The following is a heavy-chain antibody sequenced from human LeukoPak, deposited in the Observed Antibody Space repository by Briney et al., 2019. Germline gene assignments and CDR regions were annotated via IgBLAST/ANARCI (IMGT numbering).Heavy chain of an antibody. CDR2: ISGSGGST. CDR3: AKDSRIAVAGLGGY. Sequence: GGSLRLSCAASEFTFSSYAMSRVRQAPGKGLEWVSAISGSGGSTYYADSVKGRFTISRDNSKNTLYLQMNSLRAEDTAVYYCAKDSRIAVAGLGGYWGQGTLVTVSS. V-gene: IGHV3-23*01. D-gene: IGHD6-19*01. J-gene: IGHJ4*02. CDR1: EFTFSSYA.